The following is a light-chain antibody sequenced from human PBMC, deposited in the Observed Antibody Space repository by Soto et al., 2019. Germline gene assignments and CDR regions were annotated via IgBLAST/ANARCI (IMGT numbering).Light chain of an antibody. V-gene: IGKV3-20*01. CDR1: QTVSRNN. Sequence: EIVMTQSPATLSVSPGERATLSCRASQTVSRNNLVWYQQRPGQPPRLLIYGASSRATGIQDRFSGSGSGTDFSLTISRLEPEDFAVYYCKQHGDAPITFGQGTRLEIK. CDR2: GAS. J-gene: IGKJ5*01. CDR3: KQHGDAPIT.